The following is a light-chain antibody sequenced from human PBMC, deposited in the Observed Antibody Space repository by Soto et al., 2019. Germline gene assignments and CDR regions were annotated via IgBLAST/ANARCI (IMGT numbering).Light chain of an antibody. J-gene: IGKJ4*01. CDR1: QNINTW. V-gene: IGKV1-5*03. CDR2: RAS. Sequence: DIQMTQSPSTLSASVGDRVTITCRASQNINTWLAWHQQKPGKAPNLLIYRASTLESGVPPRFSGSGSGTEFTLTISSLAPDDFATYYCQQYKTYSSFGGGTKVEIK. CDR3: QQYKTYSS.